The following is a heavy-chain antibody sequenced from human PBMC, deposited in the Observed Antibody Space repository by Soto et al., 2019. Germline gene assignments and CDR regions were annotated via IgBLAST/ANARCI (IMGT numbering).Heavy chain of an antibody. J-gene: IGHJ3*02. Sequence: GESLKISCKGSGYSFTSYWIGWVRQMPGKGLGWMGIIYPGDSDTRYSPSFQGQVTISADKSVSTAYLQWSSLKASDTAMYYCARSIYYDSSGPDAFDIWGQGTMVTVS. CDR1: GYSFTSYW. CDR3: ARSIYYDSSGPDAFDI. CDR2: IYPGDSDT. D-gene: IGHD3-22*01. V-gene: IGHV5-51*01.